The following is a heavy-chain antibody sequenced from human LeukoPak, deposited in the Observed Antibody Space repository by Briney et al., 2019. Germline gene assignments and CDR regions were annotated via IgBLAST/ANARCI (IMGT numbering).Heavy chain of an antibody. CDR1: GGSISSGDYY. J-gene: IGHJ6*02. V-gene: IGHV4-30-4*01. CDR2: IYYSGST. Sequence: SETLSLTCTVSGGSISSGDYYWSWIRQPPGKGLEWIGYIYYSGSTYYNPSLKSRVTISVDRSKNQFSLKLSSVTAADTAVYYCARARAPHYYYGMDVWGQGTTVTVSS. CDR3: ARARAPHYYYGMDV.